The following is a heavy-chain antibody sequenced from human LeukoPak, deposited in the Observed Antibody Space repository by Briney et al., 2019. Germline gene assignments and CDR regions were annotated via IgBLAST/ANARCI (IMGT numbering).Heavy chain of an antibody. V-gene: IGHV3-33*01. CDR1: GFTFSSYG. CDR3: AREDRSIYNWFDP. J-gene: IGHJ5*02. Sequence: GGSLRLSCAASGFTFSSYGMHWVRQAPGKGLEWVAVIWYDGSNKYYADSVKGRFTISRDNSKNTLYLQMNSLRAEDTAVYYCAREDRSIYNWFDPWGQGTLVTVSS. CDR2: IWYDGSNK. D-gene: IGHD2-21*01.